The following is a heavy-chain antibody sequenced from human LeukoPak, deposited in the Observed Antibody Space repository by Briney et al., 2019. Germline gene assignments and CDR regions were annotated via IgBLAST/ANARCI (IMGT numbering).Heavy chain of an antibody. Sequence: GGSLRLSCAASGCTFTTYAMSWVRQAPGKGLEWVSTTSGSGGSTYYADSVKGRFTISRDNSKNTLYLQMTSLRAQDTAVYSCAHPPYGPGYYYGMDVWGQATTVTVSS. J-gene: IGHJ6*02. D-gene: IGHD3-10*01. CDR2: TSGSGGST. V-gene: IGHV3-23*01. CDR3: AHPPYGPGYYYGMDV. CDR1: GCTFTTYA.